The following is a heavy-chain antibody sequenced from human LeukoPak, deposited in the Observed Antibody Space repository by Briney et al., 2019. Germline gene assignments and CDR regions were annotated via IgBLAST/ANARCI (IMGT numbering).Heavy chain of an antibody. CDR3: VRDRGGYHYFDY. Sequence: GPSLRPSCAASGFTFSNFGMHWVRQAPGKGLEWVAIIWYDGSKSYYADSVKDRFTFSRDNSKNTMYLQMNSLRADDTAVYFCVRDRGGYHYFDYWGQGTLVTVSS. V-gene: IGHV3-33*01. J-gene: IGHJ4*02. D-gene: IGHD3-16*02. CDR2: IWYDGSKS. CDR1: GFTFSNFG.